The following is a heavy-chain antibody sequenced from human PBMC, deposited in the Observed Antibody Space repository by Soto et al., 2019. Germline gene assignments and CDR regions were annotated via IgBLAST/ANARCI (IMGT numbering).Heavy chain of an antibody. D-gene: IGHD1-1*01. CDR3: ATDPAGTTGFDY. CDR1: GYTLTELS. J-gene: IGHJ4*02. Sequence: AASVKVSCKVSGYTLTELSMHWVRQAPGKGLEWMGGFDPEDGETIYAQKFQGRVTMTEDTSTDTAYMELSSLRSEDTAVYYCATDPAGTTGFDYWGQGTLVTVSS. CDR2: FDPEDGET. V-gene: IGHV1-24*01.